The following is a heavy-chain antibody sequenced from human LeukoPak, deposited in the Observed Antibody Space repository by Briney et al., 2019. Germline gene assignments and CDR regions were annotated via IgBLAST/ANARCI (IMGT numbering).Heavy chain of an antibody. CDR3: ARDLATYYYDSSGYD. J-gene: IGHJ4*02. D-gene: IGHD3-22*01. V-gene: IGHV3-53*01. CDR1: GFTVSSNY. Sequence: GGSLRLSCAASGFTVSSNYMSWVRQAPGKGLEWVSVIYSGGSTYYADSVKGRFTISRDNSKNTLYLQMNSLRAEDTAVYYCARDLATYYYDSSGYDWGQGTLVSVSS. CDR2: IYSGGST.